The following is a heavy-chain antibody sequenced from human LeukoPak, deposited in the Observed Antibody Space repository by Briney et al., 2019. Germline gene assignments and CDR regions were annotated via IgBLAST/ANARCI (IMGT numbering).Heavy chain of an antibody. V-gene: IGHV1-18*04. Sequence: ASVKVSCKASGYTFTGYYMHWVRQAPGQGLEWMGWINPFSDNRNYAQNLQGRVTMTTDTSTSTAYVQLRSLRSDDTALYYCARGGVGLRGWELLHSNDYWGQGTLVTVSS. CDR2: INPFSDNR. J-gene: IGHJ4*02. CDR1: GYTFTGYY. CDR3: ARGGVGLRGWELLHSNDY. D-gene: IGHD1-26*01.